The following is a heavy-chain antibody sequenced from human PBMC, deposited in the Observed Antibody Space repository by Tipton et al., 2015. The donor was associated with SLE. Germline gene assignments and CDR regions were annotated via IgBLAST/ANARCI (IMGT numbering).Heavy chain of an antibody. CDR1: GFTFNNYR. CDR3: ARGDYYDSSGDYHDAFDI. J-gene: IGHJ3*02. V-gene: IGHV3-74*01. CDR2: INSDGSST. D-gene: IGHD3-22*01. Sequence: SLRLSCAASGFTFNNYRINWVRQAPGKGLVWVSRINSDGSSTSYADSVKGRFTISRDNAKNSLYLQMKSLRAEDTAVYYCARGDYYDSSGDYHDAFDIWGQGTMVTVSS.